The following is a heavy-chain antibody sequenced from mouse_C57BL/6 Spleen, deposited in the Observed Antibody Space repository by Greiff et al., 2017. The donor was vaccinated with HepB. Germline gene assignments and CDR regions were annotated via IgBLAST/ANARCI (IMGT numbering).Heavy chain of an antibody. CDR2: IHPNSGST. D-gene: IGHD1-1*01. V-gene: IGHV1-64*01. J-gene: IGHJ2*01. Sequence: QVQLKQPGAELVKPGASVKLSCKASGYTFTSYWMHWVKQRPGQGLEWIGMIHPNSGSTNYNEKFKSKATLTVDKSSSTAYMQLSSLTSEDSAVYYCARSKYYGSSLYYFDYWGQGTTLTVSS. CDR3: ARSKYYGSSLYYFDY. CDR1: GYTFTSYW.